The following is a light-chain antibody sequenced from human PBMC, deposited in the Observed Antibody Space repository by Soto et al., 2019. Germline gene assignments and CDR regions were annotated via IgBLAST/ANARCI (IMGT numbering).Light chain of an antibody. J-gene: IGKJ2*01. V-gene: IGKV3-15*01. CDR3: QQYDKWPHT. CDR1: QNLSRN. CDR2: GAS. Sequence: EMVMTQSPATLSVSPGERATLSCRASQNLSRNLAWYQQQPGQAPRLLIYGASTRATGIPARFSGSGSGTDFTLTNSSLQSEDFAVYYCQQYDKWPHTFGQGTKLEIK.